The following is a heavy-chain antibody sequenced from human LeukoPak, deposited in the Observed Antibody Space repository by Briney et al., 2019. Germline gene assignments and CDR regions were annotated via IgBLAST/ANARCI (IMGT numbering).Heavy chain of an antibody. CDR2: IYYSGST. D-gene: IGHD3-22*01. Sequence: SQTLSLTCTVSGGSISSGDYYWSWIRQPPGKGLEWIGYIYYSGSTYYNPSLKSRVTISVDTSKNQFSLKLSSVTAADTAVYYCARAYDSSEGDFDYRGQGTLVTVSS. CDR1: GGSISSGDYY. V-gene: IGHV4-30-4*01. J-gene: IGHJ4*02. CDR3: ARAYDSSEGDFDY.